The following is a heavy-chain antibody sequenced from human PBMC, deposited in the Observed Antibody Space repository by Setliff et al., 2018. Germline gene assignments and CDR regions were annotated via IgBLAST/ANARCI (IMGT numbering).Heavy chain of an antibody. CDR3: TKGGTQDFDY. J-gene: IGHJ4*02. D-gene: IGHD3-16*01. V-gene: IGHV3-7*01. Sequence: PGGSLRLSCTASGLSYINDWVSWVRQAPGKGLEWLASINPHGSEKYYADSVKGRFTISRDNAKHSLYLQMNGLRAEDTAVYYCTKGGTQDFDYWGQGTLVTVSS. CDR1: GLSYINDW. CDR2: INPHGSEK.